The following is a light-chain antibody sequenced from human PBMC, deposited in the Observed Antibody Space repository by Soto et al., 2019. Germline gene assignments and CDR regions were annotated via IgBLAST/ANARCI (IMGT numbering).Light chain of an antibody. CDR3: LQDYNYPRT. Sequence: VGDRVTITCRASQGIRNDLGWYQQKPGKAPKLLIYAASSLQSGVPSRFSGSGSGTDFTLTISSLQPEDFATYYCLQDYNYPRTFGQGTKVDIK. CDR1: QGIRND. J-gene: IGKJ1*01. V-gene: IGKV1-6*01. CDR2: AAS.